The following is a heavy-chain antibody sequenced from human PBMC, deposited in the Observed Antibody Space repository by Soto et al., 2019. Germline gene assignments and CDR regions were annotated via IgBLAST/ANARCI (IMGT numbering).Heavy chain of an antibody. J-gene: IGHJ5*02. Sequence: PSETLSLTCTVSGGSISSYYWSWIRQPPGKGLEWIGYIYYSGSTNYNPSLKSRVTISVDTSKNQFSLKLSSVTAADTAVYYCARLGSHYGSGSYYRNNGNWFDPWGQGTLVTVLL. D-gene: IGHD3-10*01. CDR1: GGSISSYY. CDR3: ARLGSHYGSGSYYRNNGNWFDP. V-gene: IGHV4-59*08. CDR2: IYYSGST.